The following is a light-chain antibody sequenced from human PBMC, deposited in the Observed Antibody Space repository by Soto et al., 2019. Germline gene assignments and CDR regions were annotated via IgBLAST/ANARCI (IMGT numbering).Light chain of an antibody. V-gene: IGLV2-14*01. J-gene: IGLJ3*02. CDR3: CSYTSTNSRV. CDR1: SNDVGGYNY. Sequence: QSALTQPASMSGSPGQSITISCTGTSNDVGGYNYVSWYQQHPGKAPKLMIFEVSNRPSGVSNRFSGSKSGNTASLTISGLQAEDEAYYYCCSYTSTNSRVFGGGTSSPS. CDR2: EVS.